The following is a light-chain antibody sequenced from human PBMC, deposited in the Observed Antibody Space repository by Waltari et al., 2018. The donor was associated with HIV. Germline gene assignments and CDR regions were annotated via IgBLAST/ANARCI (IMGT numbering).Light chain of an antibody. CDR1: QKVRTY. V-gene: IGKV1-39*01. CDR3: EQNYDFTRT. J-gene: IGKJ1*01. CDR2: SAS. Sequence: DIQMTQSPRSLSASVGETVTFTCRSSQKVRTYVNWYQQTLGRPPRLLIFSASSLQSGVSSRFSGRGSGTVFTLTIKNLQPEDFATYYCEQNYDFTRTFGQGTTVG.